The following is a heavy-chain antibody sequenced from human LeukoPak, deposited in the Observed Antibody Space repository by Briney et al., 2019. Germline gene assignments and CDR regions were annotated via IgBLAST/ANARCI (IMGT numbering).Heavy chain of an antibody. CDR3: ARSRSFDY. Sequence: GGSLRLSCVASGFTFSSYDMPWVRQAPGKGLEYVSAIITTGSRTYYANSVKGRFSISRDNSKNTVYLQVGSLRPEDMAVYYCARSRSFDYWGQGTLVTVSS. CDR2: IITTGSRT. J-gene: IGHJ4*02. CDR1: GFTFSSYD. D-gene: IGHD3-10*01. V-gene: IGHV3-64*01.